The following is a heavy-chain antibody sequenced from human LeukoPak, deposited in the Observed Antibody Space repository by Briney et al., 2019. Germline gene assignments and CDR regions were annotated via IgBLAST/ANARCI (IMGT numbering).Heavy chain of an antibody. J-gene: IGHJ3*02. V-gene: IGHV3-21*06. CDR1: GFTFRNYH. CDR2: ISTSSSYI. Sequence: GGSLRLSCAGAGFTFRNYHMFWVRQAPGMGLEWVSSISTSSSYIYYADSVKGRFTISRDDAKNSLYLQMNSLRAEDTAVYYCAREAEAFDIWGQGTMVTVSS. CDR3: AREAEAFDI.